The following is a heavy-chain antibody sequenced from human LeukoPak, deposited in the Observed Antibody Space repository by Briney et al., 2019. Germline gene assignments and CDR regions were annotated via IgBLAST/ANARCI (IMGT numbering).Heavy chain of an antibody. Sequence: SETLSLTCTVSGGSISSYYWSWIRQPPGKGLEWIGYIYYSGSTNYNPSLKSRVTISVDTSKNQFSLRLSSVTAADTAVYYRARITDFWSGPNNWFDPWGQGTLVTVSS. J-gene: IGHJ5*02. D-gene: IGHD3-3*01. CDR2: IYYSGST. CDR1: GGSISSYY. V-gene: IGHV4-59*01. CDR3: ARITDFWSGPNNWFDP.